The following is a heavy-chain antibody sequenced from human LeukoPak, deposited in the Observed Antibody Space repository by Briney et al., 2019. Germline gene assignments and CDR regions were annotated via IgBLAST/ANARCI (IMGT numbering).Heavy chain of an antibody. CDR2: INHSGNT. CDR1: GGSVRGYY. D-gene: IGHD2/OR15-2a*01. Sequence: SETLSLTCGVYGGSVRGYYWSWIRQPPGKGLEWIGEINHSGNTNYNPSLKSRVTISVDTSKNQFSLKLTSVTAADTAVFYCAKTRSTSYFRGVMPPKDGFDIWGHGTMVTVSS. J-gene: IGHJ3*02. V-gene: IGHV4-34*01. CDR3: AKTRSTSYFRGVMPPKDGFDI.